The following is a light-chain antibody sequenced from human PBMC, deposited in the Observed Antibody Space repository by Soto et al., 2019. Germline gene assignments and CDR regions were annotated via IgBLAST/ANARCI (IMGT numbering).Light chain of an antibody. CDR1: QSISSW. J-gene: IGKJ3*01. V-gene: IGKV1-39*01. Sequence: DIQMTQSPSTLSASVGDRVTITCRASQSISSWLAWYQQKTGKAPKLLIYGASSLQSGVPLRFSGSGSGTDFTLSISSLQPEDFATYYCQQSYRTPLFGPGTKVDI. CDR2: GAS. CDR3: QQSYRTPL.